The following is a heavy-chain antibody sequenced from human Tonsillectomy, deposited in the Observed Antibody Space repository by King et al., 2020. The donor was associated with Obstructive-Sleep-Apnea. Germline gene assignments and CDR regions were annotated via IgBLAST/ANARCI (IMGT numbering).Heavy chain of an antibody. V-gene: IGHV3-7*04. CDR2: IKSDGNER. CDR3: ARVYGCDVFDL. D-gene: IGHD3-10*01. J-gene: IGHJ3*01. Sequence: VQLVESGGALVQPGGSLRLSCAASEFTFCSYCMSWVRQAPGGGLEGVANIKSDGNERHYLHAVRGRFTISRDNAMGSLYLQMNDLRVDDTAVYYCARVYGCDVFDLWGQGTLVTVSS. CDR1: EFTFCSYC.